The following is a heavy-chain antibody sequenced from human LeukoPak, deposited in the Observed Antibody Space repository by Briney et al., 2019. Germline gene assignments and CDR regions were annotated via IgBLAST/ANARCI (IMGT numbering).Heavy chain of an antibody. V-gene: IGHV1-18*01. CDR1: GYTFTSYG. Sequence: GASVKVSCKASGYTFTSYGISWVRQAPGQGGEGMGWISAYNGKTNYAQKLQGRLTMTTDTSTTTAYMELRSLRSDDTAVYYCARGGYSYGLLEYYYYGMDVWGQGTTVTVSS. D-gene: IGHD5-18*01. CDR3: ARGGYSYGLLEYYYYGMDV. J-gene: IGHJ6*02. CDR2: ISAYNGKT.